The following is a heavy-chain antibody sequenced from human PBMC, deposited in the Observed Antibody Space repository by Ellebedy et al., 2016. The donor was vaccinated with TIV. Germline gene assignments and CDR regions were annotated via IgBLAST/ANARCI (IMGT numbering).Heavy chain of an antibody. V-gene: IGHV3-30*01. J-gene: IGHJ1*01. D-gene: IGHD6-19*01. CDR3: ARVPRVLSSGWPYGGTFQH. Sequence: GESLKISCAASGFTFSTYTMHWVRQAPGKGLEWVAVISYDGSNEYYAESVKGRLTVSRDNSKNTLYLQMNSLRIEDTAVYYCARVPRVLSSGWPYGGTFQHWGQGTLVIVSS. CDR2: ISYDGSNE. CDR1: GFTFSTYT.